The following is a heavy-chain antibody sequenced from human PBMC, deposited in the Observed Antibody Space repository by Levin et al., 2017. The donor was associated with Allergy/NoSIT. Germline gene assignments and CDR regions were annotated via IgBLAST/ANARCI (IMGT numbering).Heavy chain of an antibody. J-gene: IGHJ4*02. CDR3: AGSGYYYLAY. CDR1: GGSISSYY. Sequence: GSLRLSCSVSGGSISSYYWSWIRQPPGKGLEWIGYIYYSGSTNYNPSLKSRVTISVDTSKNHFSLKLSSVTAADTAVYYCAGSGYYYLAYWGQGTLVTVSS. CDR2: IYYSGST. V-gene: IGHV4-59*01. D-gene: IGHD3-22*01.